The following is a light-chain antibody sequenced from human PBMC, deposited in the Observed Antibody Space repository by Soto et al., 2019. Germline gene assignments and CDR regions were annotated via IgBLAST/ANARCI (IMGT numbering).Light chain of an antibody. Sequence: QSVLTQPASVSGSPGQSITISCTGTSSDVGAYNFVSWHQQHPGKAPKLMIYNVYDRPSGISYRFSGSKSGNTASLTISGLKGENEADYYCSAYTVSRTYVFGTGTNVTVL. CDR3: SAYTVSRTYV. CDR1: SSDVGAYNF. CDR2: NVY. J-gene: IGLJ1*01. V-gene: IGLV2-14*03.